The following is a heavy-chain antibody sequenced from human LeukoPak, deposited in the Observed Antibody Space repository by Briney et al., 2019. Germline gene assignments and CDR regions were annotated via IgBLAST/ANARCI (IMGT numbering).Heavy chain of an antibody. CDR1: GGTFSSYA. J-gene: IGHJ5*02. CDR3: ASSYYGSGSYNWFDP. Sequence: ASVKVSCKASGGTFSSYAISWVRQAPGQGLEWMGGIIPIFGTANYAQKFKGRVTITADKSTSTAYMELSSLRSEDTAVYYCASSYYGSGSYNWFDPWGQGTLVTVSS. V-gene: IGHV1-69*06. D-gene: IGHD3-10*01. CDR2: IIPIFGTA.